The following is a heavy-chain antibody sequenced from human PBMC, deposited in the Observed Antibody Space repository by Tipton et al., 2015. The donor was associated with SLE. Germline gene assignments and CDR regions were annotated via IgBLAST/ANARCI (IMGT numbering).Heavy chain of an antibody. Sequence: TLSLTCAVYGGSFSGYYWSWIRQPPGKGLEWIGEIKHSGSTNYNPSLKSRVTISVDTSKNQFSLKLSSVTAADTAVYYCARGGAVWYYYYYMDVWGKGTTVTASS. CDR1: GGSFSGYY. J-gene: IGHJ6*03. V-gene: IGHV4-34*01. CDR2: IKHSGST. CDR3: ARGGAVWYYYYYMDV. D-gene: IGHD3-16*01.